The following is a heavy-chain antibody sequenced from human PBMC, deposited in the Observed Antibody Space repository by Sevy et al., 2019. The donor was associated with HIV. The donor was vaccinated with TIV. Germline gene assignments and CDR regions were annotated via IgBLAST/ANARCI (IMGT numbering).Heavy chain of an antibody. J-gene: IGHJ4*02. Sequence: GGSLRLSCVASGFPFNYYAMNWVRQAPGKGLEWILYINSDSDTMYYGDSVKGRFTISRDNAKNSLYRKMNSLGDEDTAVYYCARGRGTYYDTSGYPYLLEAGFDYWGQGTLVTVSS. CDR3: ARGRGTYYDTSGYPYLLEAGFDY. V-gene: IGHV3-48*02. CDR1: GFPFNYYA. CDR2: INSDSDTM. D-gene: IGHD3-22*01.